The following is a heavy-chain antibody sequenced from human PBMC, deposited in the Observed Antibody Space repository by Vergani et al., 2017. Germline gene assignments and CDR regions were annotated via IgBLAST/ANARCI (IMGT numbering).Heavy chain of an antibody. V-gene: IGHV4-39*01. CDR1: GGSISSSSYY. CDR2: IYYSGST. J-gene: IGHJ6*03. D-gene: IGHD4-11*01. Sequence: QLQLQESGPGLVKPSETLSLTCTVSGGSISSSSYYWGWIRQPPGKGLEWIGSIYYSGSTYYNPSLKSRVPISVDTSKNQFSLKLSSVTATDTAIYFCARVNTETNVHLYYYYYMDVWGQGTAVTVS. CDR3: ARVNTETNVHLYYYYYMDV.